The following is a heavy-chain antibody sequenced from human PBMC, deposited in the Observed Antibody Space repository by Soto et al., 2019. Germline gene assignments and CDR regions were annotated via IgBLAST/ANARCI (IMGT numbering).Heavy chain of an antibody. CDR3: ARRPSSSCFDY. CDR1: GGTFSSYT. D-gene: IGHD6-13*01. CDR2: IITILGIA. Sequence: QVQLVQSGAEVKKPGSSVKVSCKASGGTFSSYTISWVRQAPGQGLEWMGRIITILGIANYAQKFQGRVTFSADKSTIIAYTELSSLLSEDTAVHHCARRPSSSCFDYWGQGTLVTVSS. V-gene: IGHV1-69*02. J-gene: IGHJ4*02.